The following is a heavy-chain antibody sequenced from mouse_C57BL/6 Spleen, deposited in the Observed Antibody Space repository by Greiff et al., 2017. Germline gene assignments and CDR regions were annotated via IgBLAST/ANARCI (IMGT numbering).Heavy chain of an antibody. V-gene: IGHV1-61*01. Sequence: QVQLQQPGAELVRPGSSVKLSCKASGYTFTSYWMDWVKQRPGQGLEWIGNIYPSDSETHYNQKFKDKATLTVDKSSSTAYMQLSSQTSEDSAVYYCAREGGAWFAYWGQGTLVTVSA. CDR3: AREGGAWFAY. CDR2: IYPSDSET. J-gene: IGHJ3*01. CDR1: GYTFTSYW.